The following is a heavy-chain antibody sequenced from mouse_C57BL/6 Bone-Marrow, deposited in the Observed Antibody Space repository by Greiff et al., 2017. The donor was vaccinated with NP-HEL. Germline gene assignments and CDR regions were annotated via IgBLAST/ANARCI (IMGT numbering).Heavy chain of an antibody. CDR3: ARLGWNY. V-gene: IGHV1-59*01. D-gene: IGHD3-3*01. CDR1: GYTFTSYW. Sequence: QVQLQQPGAELVRPGTSVKLSCKASGYTFTSYWMHWVQQRPGQGLEWIGVIDPSASYTNYNQKFKGTATLTVDTSSSTAYMQLSSLTSEDSAVYYCARLGWNYWGQGTTLTVSS. CDR2: IDPSASYT. J-gene: IGHJ2*01.